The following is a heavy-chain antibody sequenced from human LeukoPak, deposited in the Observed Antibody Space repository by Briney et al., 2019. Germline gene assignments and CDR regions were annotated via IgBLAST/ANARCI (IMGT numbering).Heavy chain of an antibody. V-gene: IGHV1-18*01. CDR1: GYTFTSYG. J-gene: IGHJ5*02. CDR3: ARRAVGSKNIPWFDP. Sequence: ASVKVSCKASGYTFTSYGISWVRQAPGQGLEWMGWISAYNGNTNYAQKFQGRVTTTRDMSTSTVYMELSSLRSEDTAVYYCARRAVGSKNIPWFDPWGQGTLVTVSS. D-gene: IGHD1-26*01. CDR2: ISAYNGNT.